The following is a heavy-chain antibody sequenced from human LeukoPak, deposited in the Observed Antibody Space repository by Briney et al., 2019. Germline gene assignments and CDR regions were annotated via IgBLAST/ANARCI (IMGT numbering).Heavy chain of an antibody. V-gene: IGHV4-61*09. Sequence: PSQTLSLTCTVSGGSISSGSYYWSWIRQPAGKGLEWIGYIYDSGSTNYNPSLQSRVTTSLDTSKNQVSLELSSVTAADMAVYFCARQFLVGSTFHAFDLWGQGTRVTVSS. D-gene: IGHD1-26*01. J-gene: IGHJ3*01. CDR3: ARQFLVGSTFHAFDL. CDR2: IYDSGST. CDR1: GGSISSGSYY.